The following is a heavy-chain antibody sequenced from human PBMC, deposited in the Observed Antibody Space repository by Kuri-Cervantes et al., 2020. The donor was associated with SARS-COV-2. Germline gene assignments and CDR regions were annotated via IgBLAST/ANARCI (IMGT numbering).Heavy chain of an antibody. V-gene: IGHV1-3*01. CDR3: ARGPTEFDS. Sequence: ASVKVSCKASGYTFTNYALHWVRQAPGQSLEWMGWINAGTADTKHSQKFQGRVTITRDTSATTAYMELSSLRSEDTAVYYCARGPTEFDSWGRGTLVTVSS. CDR1: GYTFTNYA. CDR2: INAGTADT. J-gene: IGHJ4*02.